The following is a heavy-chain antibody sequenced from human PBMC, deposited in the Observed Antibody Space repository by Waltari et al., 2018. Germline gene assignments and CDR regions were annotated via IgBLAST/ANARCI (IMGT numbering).Heavy chain of an antibody. CDR1: GFPFSNTW. D-gene: IGHD3-16*02. CDR3: TTDQGDSYTFYSFDY. J-gene: IGHJ4*02. V-gene: IGHV3-15*01. CDR2: IKTQSDGGGAT. Sequence: EVQLVESGGGLVNPGGSLRLSCAASGFPFSNTWMDWVRQAPGKGLEWIARIKTQSDGGGATYYAAPVTGRFTVSRDDSKNMLYLQMSSLKTEDTAMYYCTTDQGDSYTFYSFDYWGQGTLVTVSS.